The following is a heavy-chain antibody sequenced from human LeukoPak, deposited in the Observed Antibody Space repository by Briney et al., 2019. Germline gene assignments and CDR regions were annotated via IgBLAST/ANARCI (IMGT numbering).Heavy chain of an antibody. D-gene: IGHD3-10*01. V-gene: IGHV4-39*07. CDR1: GGSISSSSYY. CDR3: ARPAVRGIGYMDV. J-gene: IGHJ6*03. Sequence: SETLSLTCTVSGGSISSSSYYWGWIRQPPGKGLEWIGSIYHSGSTYYNPSLKSRVTISVDTSKNQFSLKLSSVTAADTAVYYCARPAVRGIGYMDVWGKGTTVTVSS. CDR2: IYHSGST.